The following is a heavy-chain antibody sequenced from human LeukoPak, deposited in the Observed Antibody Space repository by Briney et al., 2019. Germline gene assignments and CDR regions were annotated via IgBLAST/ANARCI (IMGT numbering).Heavy chain of an antibody. D-gene: IGHD3-22*01. V-gene: IGHV1-46*01. CDR3: ARDGLYYYDSSGYSPDYYYYMDV. CDR2: INPSGSST. J-gene: IGHJ6*03. Sequence: GASVKVSCKASGYTFTGYYMHWVRQTPGQGLEWMGIINPSGSSTSYAQKFQGRVTMTRDMSTSTVYMELSSLRSEDTAVYYCARDGLYYYDSSGYSPDYYYYMDVWGKGTTVTVSS. CDR1: GYTFTGYY.